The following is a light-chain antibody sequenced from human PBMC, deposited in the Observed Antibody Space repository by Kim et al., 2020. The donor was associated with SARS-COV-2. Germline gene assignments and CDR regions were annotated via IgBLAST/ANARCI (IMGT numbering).Light chain of an antibody. CDR1: SSDVGSNNL. CDR2: EGS. V-gene: IGLV2-23*01. Sequence: QSVTISCTETSSDVGSNNLVSWYQQHPGKAPKLMIYEGSKRPSGVTNRFSGSKSGNTASLTISGLQAEDEADYYCCSYAGSSTFVVFGGGTQLTVL. J-gene: IGLJ2*01. CDR3: CSYAGSSTFVV.